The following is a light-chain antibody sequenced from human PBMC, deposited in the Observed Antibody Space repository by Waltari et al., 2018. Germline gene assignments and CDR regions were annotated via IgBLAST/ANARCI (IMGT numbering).Light chain of an antibody. V-gene: IGKV3-11*01. CDR3: QQRGNWPPIT. CDR2: DAA. CDR1: QSIYTY. J-gene: IGKJ5*01. Sequence: EIVLTQSPATLSLSPGERATLPCRASQSIYTYLAWYQQKPGKAPRHLIYDAANSATGIPARFSGSGSGTDFTLIISSLEPEDCAVYYCQQRGNWPPITFGQGTRLEMK.